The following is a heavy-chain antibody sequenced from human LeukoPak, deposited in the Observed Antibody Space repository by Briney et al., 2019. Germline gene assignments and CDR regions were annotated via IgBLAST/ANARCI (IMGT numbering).Heavy chain of an antibody. CDR1: GFTFSSYA. Sequence: PGGSLRLSXAASGFTFSSYAMSWVRQAPGKGLEWVSAISGSGGSTYYADSVKGRFTISRDNSKNTLYLQMNSLRAEDTAVYYCANNYDFWTSYYFDYWGQGSLVTVSS. J-gene: IGHJ4*02. V-gene: IGHV3-23*01. CDR2: ISGSGGST. CDR3: ANNYDFWTSYYFDY. D-gene: IGHD3-3*01.